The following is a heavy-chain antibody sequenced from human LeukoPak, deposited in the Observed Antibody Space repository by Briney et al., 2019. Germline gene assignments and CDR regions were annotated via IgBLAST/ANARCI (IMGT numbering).Heavy chain of an antibody. Sequence: TGRSLRLSCTASGFTFGDYAMSWVRQAPGKGREGVGFIRSKAYGCTTEYAAGVKGRFTISRDDSKSIAYLQMNSLKTEDTAVYYCTRDTTLPHYYDSSGYFHWGQGTLVTVSS. V-gene: IGHV3-49*04. CDR2: IRSKAYGCTT. D-gene: IGHD3-22*01. CDR3: TRDTTLPHYYDSSGYFH. J-gene: IGHJ4*02. CDR1: GFTFGDYA.